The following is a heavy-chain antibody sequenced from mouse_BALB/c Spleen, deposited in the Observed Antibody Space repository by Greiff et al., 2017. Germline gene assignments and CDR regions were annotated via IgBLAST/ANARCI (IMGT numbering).Heavy chain of an antibody. CDR1: GYTFTSYY. CDR3: ARREAYYGSSHYYAMDY. Sequence: QVQLQQSGPELVKPGASVRISCKASGYTFTSYYIHWVKQRPGQGLEWIGWIYPGNVNTKYNEKFKGKATLTADKSSSTAYMQLSSLTSEDSAVYFCARREAYYGSSHYYAMDYWGQGTSVTVSS. CDR2: IYPGNVNT. V-gene: IGHV1S56*01. J-gene: IGHJ4*01. D-gene: IGHD1-1*01.